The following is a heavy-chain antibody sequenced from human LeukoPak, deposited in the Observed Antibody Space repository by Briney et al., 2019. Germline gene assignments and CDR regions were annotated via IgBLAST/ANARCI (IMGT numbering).Heavy chain of an antibody. CDR3: ARDPREVYYGMDV. V-gene: IGHV1-2*02. CDR2: INPNSGGT. CDR1: GYIFTGYY. J-gene: IGHJ6*02. Sequence: ASVKVSCKASGYIFTGYYRHWVRQAPGQGLEWMGWINPNSGGTNYAQKFQGRVTMTRDTSISTAYMELSRLRSDDTAVYYCARDPREVYYGMDVWGQGTTVTVSS.